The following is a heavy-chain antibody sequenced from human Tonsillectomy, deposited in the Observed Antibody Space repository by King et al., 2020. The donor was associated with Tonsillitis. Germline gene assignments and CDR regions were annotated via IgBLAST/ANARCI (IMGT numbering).Heavy chain of an antibody. CDR2: IFSNDEK. D-gene: IGHD3-16*01. CDR3: ARTTLGVGYWVDH. J-gene: IGHJ5*02. CDR1: GFSLSNARMG. Sequence: TLKESGPVLVKPTETLTLTCTVSGFSLSNARMGVSWIRQPPGKALELLAHIFSNDEKSYSTSLRNRHTISKDTSKNKVVLTMTSMDPVDTATYYCARTTLGVGYWVDHWGQGTLVTVAS. V-gene: IGHV2-26*01.